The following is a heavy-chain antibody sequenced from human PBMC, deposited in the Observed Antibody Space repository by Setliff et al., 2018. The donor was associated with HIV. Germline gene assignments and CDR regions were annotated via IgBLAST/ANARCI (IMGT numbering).Heavy chain of an antibody. CDR2: IYHSGST. J-gene: IGHJ4*02. D-gene: IGHD6-6*01. CDR1: GYSISSGYY. CDR3: ARGRHYSSSAPFAIDF. Sequence: SETLSLTCAVSGYSISSGYYWGWIRQPPGKGLEWIGSIYHSGSTYYNPSLKSRVTISVDTSKNQFSLKLSSVTAADTAVYYCARGRHYSSSAPFAIDFWGQGMLVTVSS. V-gene: IGHV4-38-2*01.